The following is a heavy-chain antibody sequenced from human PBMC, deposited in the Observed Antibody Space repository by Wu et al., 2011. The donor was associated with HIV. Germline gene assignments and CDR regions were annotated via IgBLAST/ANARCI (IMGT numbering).Heavy chain of an antibody. CDR2: IVPVFGST. Sequence: QVQLVQSGPEVAKPGSSVRVSCKASGGTFDTFAISWVRQAPGRGLEWMGAIVPVFGSTNYAQNLQGRVTMTTDTSTSTAYMELRSLRSDDTAVYYCARAFYDAGSYSPNWFDPWGQGTLVTVSS. V-gene: IGHV1-69*05. D-gene: IGHD3-10*01. J-gene: IGHJ5*02. CDR3: ARAFYDAGSYSPNWFDP. CDR1: GGTFDTFA.